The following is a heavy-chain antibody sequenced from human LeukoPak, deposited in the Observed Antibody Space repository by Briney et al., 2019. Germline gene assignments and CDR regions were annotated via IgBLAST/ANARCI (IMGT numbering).Heavy chain of an antibody. Sequence: GGSLRLSCAASGFTFSRYWMHWVRQAPGKGLKWVSTITTGDGNTYYADSVKGRFTVSRDDSKNTLYLQMNSLRAEDTAVYYCAKDGGLWVSAHWGDSWGRGTLVTVSS. J-gene: IGHJ4*02. CDR3: AKDGGLWVSAHWGDS. V-gene: IGHV3-23*01. CDR1: GFTFSRYW. D-gene: IGHD7-27*01. CDR2: ITTGDGNT.